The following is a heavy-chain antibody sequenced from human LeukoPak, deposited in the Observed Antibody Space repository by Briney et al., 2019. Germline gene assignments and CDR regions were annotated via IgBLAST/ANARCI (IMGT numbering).Heavy chain of an antibody. CDR1: GYTFTSYG. CDR3: ARVAGYCSGGGCPRDAFDI. D-gene: IGHD2-15*01. J-gene: IGHJ3*02. CDR2: ISAYNGNT. V-gene: IGHV1-18*01. Sequence: ASVKVSCKASGYTFTSYGISWVRQAPGQGLERMGWISAYNGNTNYAQKLQGRVTMTTDTSTSTAYMELRSLRSDDTAVYYCARVAGYCSGGGCPRDAFDIWGQGTMVTVSS.